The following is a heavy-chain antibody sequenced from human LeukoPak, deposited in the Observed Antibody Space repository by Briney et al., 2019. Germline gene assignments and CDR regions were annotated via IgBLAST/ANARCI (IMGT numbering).Heavy chain of an antibody. CDR2: IYYSGST. CDR3: ARDLDIWRNAYYYYMDV. J-gene: IGHJ6*03. Sequence: SETLSLTCPVSGGSISSSSYYWGWIRQPPGEGLEWIGSIYYSGSTYYNPSLKSRVTISVDTYKNQFSLKLSSVTAADTAVYYCARDLDIWRNAYYYYMDVWGKGTTVTVSS. V-gene: IGHV4-39*07. CDR1: GGSISSSSYY. D-gene: IGHD1-20*01.